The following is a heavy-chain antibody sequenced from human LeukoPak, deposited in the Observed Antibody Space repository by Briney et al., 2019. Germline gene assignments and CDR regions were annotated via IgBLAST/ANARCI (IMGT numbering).Heavy chain of an antibody. V-gene: IGHV4-30-4*07. J-gene: IGHJ4*02. Sequence: SETLSLTCAVSGGSISSGGYSWSWIRQPPGKGLEWIGYIYYSGSTYYNPSLKSRVTISVDTSKNQFSLKLSSVTAAGTAVYYCARGMSPEGYFDHWGQGTLVTVSS. CDR2: IYYSGST. CDR3: ARGMSPEGYFDH. CDR1: GGSISSGGYS. D-gene: IGHD1-14*01.